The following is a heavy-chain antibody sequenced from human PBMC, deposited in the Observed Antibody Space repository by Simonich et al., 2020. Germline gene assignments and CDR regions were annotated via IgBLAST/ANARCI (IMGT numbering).Heavy chain of an antibody. CDR2: ISSSSSYR. CDR3: ARWIAVAGTGAYGMDV. CDR1: GFTLSSYS. Sequence: EVQLVESGGGLVKPGGSLRLFCAASGFTLSSYSMNWVRQAPGKGLEWGSSISSSSSYRYYADSVKCRFTISRDNAKNSLYLQMNGLRAEDTAVYYCARWIAVAGTGAYGMDVWGQGTTVTVSS. V-gene: IGHV3-21*01. J-gene: IGHJ6*02. D-gene: IGHD6-19*01.